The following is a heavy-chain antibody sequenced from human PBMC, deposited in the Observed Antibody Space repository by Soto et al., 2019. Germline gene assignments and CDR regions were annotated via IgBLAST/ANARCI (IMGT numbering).Heavy chain of an antibody. CDR2: ISGSGAGT. V-gene: IGHV3-23*01. Sequence: SLRLSCAASGFTFSSYAMSWVRQAPGKGLEWVSAISGSGAGTYYADSVKGRFTISRDNSKNTLYLQMNSLRAEDTAVYYCAEAPYGVTFPFDYWGQGTLVTVSS. CDR3: AEAPYGVTFPFDY. D-gene: IGHD4-4*01. CDR1: GFTFSSYA. J-gene: IGHJ4*02.